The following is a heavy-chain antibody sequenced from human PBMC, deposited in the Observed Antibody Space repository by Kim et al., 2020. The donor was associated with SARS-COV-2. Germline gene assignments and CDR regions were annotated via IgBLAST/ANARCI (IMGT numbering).Heavy chain of an antibody. J-gene: IGHJ4*02. Sequence: GGSLRLSCTASGFTFGSYWMHWVRQAPGKGLVWVSSIKGDGSGTTYADSVKGRFTISRDNAKNTLYLQMNSLIVEDTAVYYCARDGVVVPAAPVYWGQGTQVTVSS. V-gene: IGHV3-74*01. CDR2: IKGDGSGT. D-gene: IGHD2-2*01. CDR3: ARDGVVVPAAPVY. CDR1: GFTFGSYW.